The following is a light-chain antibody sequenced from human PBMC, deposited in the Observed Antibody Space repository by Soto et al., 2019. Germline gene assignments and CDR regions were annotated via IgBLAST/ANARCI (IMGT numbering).Light chain of an antibody. CDR2: DVS. CDR3: SSYTSSSTVV. Sequence: QSALTQPASVSGSPGKSITISCTGTSSDVGGYNYVSWYQQHPGKDPKLMIYDVSNRPSVVFNRFSGSKSVNTGSLTISRLQADYEPDYYCSSYTSSSTVVFGGGTRLTVL. J-gene: IGLJ2*01. CDR1: SSDVGGYNY. V-gene: IGLV2-14*01.